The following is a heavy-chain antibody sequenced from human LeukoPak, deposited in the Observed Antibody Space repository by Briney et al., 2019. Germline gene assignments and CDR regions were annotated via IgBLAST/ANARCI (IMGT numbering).Heavy chain of an antibody. D-gene: IGHD6-13*01. CDR1: GFTFSNYA. J-gene: IGHJ4*02. V-gene: IGHV3-23*01. Sequence: GGSLRLSCAASGFTFSNYAMSWVREAPGKGLEWVSAISGSGGSTYYAHSVKGRFTISTDNSKNTLYMQMNSLRAEYTAVYYCAKVIAAAGKAFYWGQGTLVTVSS. CDR2: ISGSGGST. CDR3: AKVIAAAGKAFY.